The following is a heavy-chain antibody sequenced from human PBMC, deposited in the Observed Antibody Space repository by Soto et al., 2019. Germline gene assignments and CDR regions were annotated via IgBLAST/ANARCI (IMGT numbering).Heavy chain of an antibody. D-gene: IGHD3-10*02. V-gene: IGHV1-2*02. J-gene: IGHJ5*02. CDR2: INPYSGGA. CDR1: GYTFTGYF. CDR3: ARVVRGSYYNSPLDT. Sequence: QVQLLQSGAEVKKPGASVKVSCKASGYTFTGYFMHWVRQAPGQGLEWMGWINPYSGGADYAQCFQGRVTMARDTSIRTVYMELSKLRFDGTAVYYWARVVRGSYYNSPLDTWGQGTVVTVSS.